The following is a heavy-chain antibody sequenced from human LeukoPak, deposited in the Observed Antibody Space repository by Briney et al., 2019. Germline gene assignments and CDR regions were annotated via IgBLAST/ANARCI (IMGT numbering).Heavy chain of an antibody. Sequence: GASVKVSCKASGYTFTGYYMHWVRQAPGQGLEWMGWINPNSGGANYARKFQGRVTMTRDTSISTAYMELSRLRSDDTAVYYCARDRTRTGYSSGWYHNYWGQGTLVTVSS. V-gene: IGHV1-2*02. CDR3: ARDRTRTGYSSGWYHNY. CDR1: GYTFTGYY. D-gene: IGHD6-19*01. CDR2: INPNSGGA. J-gene: IGHJ4*02.